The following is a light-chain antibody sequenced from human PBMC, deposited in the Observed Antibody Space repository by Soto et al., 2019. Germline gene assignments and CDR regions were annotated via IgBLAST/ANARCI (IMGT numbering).Light chain of an antibody. J-gene: IGLJ2*01. Sequence: QSVLTQPASVSGSPGQSITISCTGTSSDVGGYNYVSWYQHHPGKAPKLMIYDVTNRPSGVSNRFSGSKSDNTASLTISGLQAEDEADYYCSSYTGTSTPVVFGGGTKLTVL. V-gene: IGLV2-14*03. CDR3: SSYTGTSTPVV. CDR1: SSDVGGYNY. CDR2: DVT.